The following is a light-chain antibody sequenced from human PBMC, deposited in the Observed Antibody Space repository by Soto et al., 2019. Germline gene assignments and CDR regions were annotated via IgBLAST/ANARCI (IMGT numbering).Light chain of an antibody. CDR2: GAS. CDR1: QSVSSDY. J-gene: IGKJ1*01. V-gene: IGKV3-20*01. Sequence: ETVLTQSPGTRALSPGERGTRSCRASQSVSSDYLAWYQQKPGQPPRLLIYGASHRATDIPDRFSGSGSGSDFTLTITGLEPEDFAVYYCQQYGSSPTFGKGSTGDNK. CDR3: QQYGSSPT.